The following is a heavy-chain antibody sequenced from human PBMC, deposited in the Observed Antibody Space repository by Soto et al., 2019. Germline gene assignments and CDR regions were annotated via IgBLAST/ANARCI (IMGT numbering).Heavy chain of an antibody. D-gene: IGHD3-10*01. CDR1: GVPISSSSYY. Sequence: SETLSLTCPVSGVPISSSSYYWGWIRQPPGKGLEWIGSIYYSGSTYYNPSLKSRVTISVDTSKNQFSLKLSSVTAADTAVYYCARHPYYYGSGSAYYYMDVWGKGTTVTVSS. V-gene: IGHV4-39*01. CDR2: IYYSGST. CDR3: ARHPYYYGSGSAYYYMDV. J-gene: IGHJ6*03.